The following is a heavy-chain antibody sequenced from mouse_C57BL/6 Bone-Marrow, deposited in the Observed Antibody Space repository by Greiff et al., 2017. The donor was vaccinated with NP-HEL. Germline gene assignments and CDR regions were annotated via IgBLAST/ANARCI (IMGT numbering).Heavy chain of an antibody. Sequence: EVQLQQSGAELVKPGASVKLSCTASGFNIKDYYMHWVKQRPEQGLEWIGRIDPEDGETKYAPNFQGKATITADTSSNTAYLQLSSLTSEDTAVYYCARAVYSGSSKGYWGQGTTLTVSS. V-gene: IGHV14-2*01. CDR3: ARAVYSGSSKGY. D-gene: IGHD1-1*01. CDR2: IDPEDGET. J-gene: IGHJ2*01. CDR1: GFNIKDYY.